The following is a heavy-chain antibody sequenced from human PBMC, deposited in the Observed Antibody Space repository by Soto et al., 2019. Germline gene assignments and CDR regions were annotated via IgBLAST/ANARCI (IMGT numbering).Heavy chain of an antibody. CDR3: AKDPTAYCGGDCYFDY. CDR1: GFTFSSYA. V-gene: IGHV3-23*01. CDR2: ISGSGGST. J-gene: IGHJ4*02. D-gene: IGHD2-21*02. Sequence: GGSLRLSCAASGFTFSSYAMSWFRQAPGKGLEWVSAISGSGGSTYYADSVKGRFTISRDNSKNTLYLQMNSLRAEDTAVYYCAKDPTAYCGGDCYFDYWGQGTLVTVSS.